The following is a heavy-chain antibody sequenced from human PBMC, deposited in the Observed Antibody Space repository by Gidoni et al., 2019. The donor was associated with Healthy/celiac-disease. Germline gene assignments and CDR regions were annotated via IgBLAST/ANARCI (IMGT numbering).Heavy chain of an antibody. Sequence: QVQLQESGPGLVKPSQTLSLTCTVSGGSISSGGYYWSWIRQHPGKGLEWIGYIYYSGSTYYNPSLKSRVTISVDTSKNQFSLKLSSVTAADTAVYYCARTTVTTPRYYGMDVWGQGTTVTVSS. CDR3: ARTTVTTPRYYGMDV. D-gene: IGHD4-17*01. J-gene: IGHJ6*02. CDR1: GGSISSGGYY. CDR2: IYYSGST. V-gene: IGHV4-31*03.